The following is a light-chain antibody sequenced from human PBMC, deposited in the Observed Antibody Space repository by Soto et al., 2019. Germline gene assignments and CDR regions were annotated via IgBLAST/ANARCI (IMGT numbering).Light chain of an antibody. CDR2: AVS. CDR3: SYMRNSLYV. Sequence: QSVLTQPASVSGSPGQSITISCTGTSSDVGDYNYVSWYQQHPGKAPKLMISAVSNRPSGVSDRFSGSKSGNTASLTISGLQAEDEADYYCSYMRNSLYVFGTGTQLTGL. V-gene: IGLV2-14*01. CDR1: SSDVGDYNY. J-gene: IGLJ6*01.